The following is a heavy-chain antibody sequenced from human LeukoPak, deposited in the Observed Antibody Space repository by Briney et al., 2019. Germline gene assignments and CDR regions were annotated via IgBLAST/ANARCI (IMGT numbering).Heavy chain of an antibody. D-gene: IGHD3-22*01. V-gene: IGHV3-23*01. CDR2: ISGSGANT. CDR3: AKDRSSGYPEWYFDL. J-gene: IGHJ2*01. Sequence: PGGSLRLSCAASGLTFSNYATNWVRQPPGKGLEWVSAISGSGANTYYADSVKGRFTISRDNSKNTLYLQMNILRAEDSAVFYCAKDRSSGYPEWYFDLWGRGTLVTVSS. CDR1: GLTFSNYA.